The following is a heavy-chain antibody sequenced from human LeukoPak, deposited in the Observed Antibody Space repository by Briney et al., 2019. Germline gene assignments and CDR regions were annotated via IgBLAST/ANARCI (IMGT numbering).Heavy chain of an antibody. D-gene: IGHD2-15*01. CDR2: IRNKANSYTI. V-gene: IGHV3-72*01. CDR1: GFTFSSYA. Sequence: GGSLRLSCAASGFTFSSYAMHWVRQAPGKGLEWVGRIRNKANSYTIDYAASVRGRFTISRDDSKNSLFLQMNSLKTEDTAVYYCASGYCSGVSCYSGVGNYWGQGTLVSVSS. CDR3: ASGYCSGVSCYSGVGNY. J-gene: IGHJ4*02.